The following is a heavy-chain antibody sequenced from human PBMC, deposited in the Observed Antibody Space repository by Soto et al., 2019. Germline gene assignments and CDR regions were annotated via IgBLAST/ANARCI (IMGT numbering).Heavy chain of an antibody. V-gene: IGHV3-30*18. Sequence: GGSLRLSCAASGFTFSSYGMHWVRQAPGKGLEWVAVIAYDGSNKYYADSVKGRFTISRDNSKNTLYLQMNSLRAEDTAVYYCAKEVVVVPAAPGYYYYYGMDVWGQGTTVTVSS. CDR2: IAYDGSNK. CDR1: GFTFSSYG. D-gene: IGHD2-2*01. CDR3: AKEVVVVPAAPGYYYYYGMDV. J-gene: IGHJ6*02.